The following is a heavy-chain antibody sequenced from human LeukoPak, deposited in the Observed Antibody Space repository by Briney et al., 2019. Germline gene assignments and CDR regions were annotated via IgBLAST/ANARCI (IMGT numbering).Heavy chain of an antibody. CDR1: GFTFSSYA. D-gene: IGHD6-13*01. Sequence: GGSLRLSCTGSGFTFSSYAMNWVRQAPGTGLEWVSGIGAGGTFTYYADSVKGRFTIFRDNSRNTLYLQMNSLRGEDTAMYYCAKDLTAAEGLWGQGTLVTVSS. CDR3: AKDLTAAEGL. J-gene: IGHJ4*02. CDR2: IGAGGTFT. V-gene: IGHV3-23*01.